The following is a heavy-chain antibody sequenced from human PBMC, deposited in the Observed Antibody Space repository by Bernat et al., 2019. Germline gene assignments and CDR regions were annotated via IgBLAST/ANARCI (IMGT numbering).Heavy chain of an antibody. V-gene: IGHV3-30-3*01. J-gene: IGHJ3*02. CDR2: ISYDGSNK. Sequence: QVQMVESGGGVVQPGRSLTLSCAVSGFTFSSYAMHWVRQAPGKGLEWVAVISYDGSNKYYADYVKGRFTISRDNSKNTLYLQMNSLRAEDTAVYYCARHGYYGSPWGAFDIWGQGTMVTVSS. D-gene: IGHD3-10*01. CDR3: ARHGYYGSPWGAFDI. CDR1: GFTFSSYA.